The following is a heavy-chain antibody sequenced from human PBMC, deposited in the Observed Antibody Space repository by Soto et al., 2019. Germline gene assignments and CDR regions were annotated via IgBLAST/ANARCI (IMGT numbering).Heavy chain of an antibody. D-gene: IGHD2-15*01. J-gene: IGHJ5*02. Sequence: PSETLSLTCTVSGGSISSYYWSWIRQPPGKGLEWIGYIYYSGSTNYNPSLKSRVTISVDTSKNQFSLKLSSVTAADTAAYYCARRGCSGGSCYSVWFDPWGQGTLVTVSS. CDR1: GGSISSYY. CDR2: IYYSGST. V-gene: IGHV4-59*01. CDR3: ARRGCSGGSCYSVWFDP.